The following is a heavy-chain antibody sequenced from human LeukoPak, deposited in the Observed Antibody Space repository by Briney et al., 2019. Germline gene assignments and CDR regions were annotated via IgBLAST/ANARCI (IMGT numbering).Heavy chain of an antibody. CDR2: ISAYNGNT. J-gene: IGHJ6*02. CDR1: GYTFTSYG. CDR3: ARGIAIAAAGIGYYGMDV. D-gene: IGHD6-13*01. V-gene: IGHV1-18*01. Sequence: ASVKVSCKASGYTFTSYGISWVRQAPGQGLEWMGWISAYNGNTNYAQKLQGRVTMTTDTSTSTAYMELSRLRSDDTAVYYCARGIAIAAAGIGYYGMDVWGQGTTVTVSS.